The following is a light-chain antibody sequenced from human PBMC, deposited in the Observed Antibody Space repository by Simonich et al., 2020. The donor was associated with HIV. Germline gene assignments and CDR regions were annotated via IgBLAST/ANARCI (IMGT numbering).Light chain of an antibody. CDR3: QQYNNWPPYT. J-gene: IGKJ2*01. CDR1: QSVASN. CDR2: GAS. V-gene: IGKV3-15*01. Sequence: EILMTQSPATLSVSPGERATLSCRTSQSVASNLAWYQQKPGQAPRLPIYGASSRATGIPARFSGSGFGTEFTLTISSMQSEDFAVYYCQQYNNWPPYTFGQGTKLEIK.